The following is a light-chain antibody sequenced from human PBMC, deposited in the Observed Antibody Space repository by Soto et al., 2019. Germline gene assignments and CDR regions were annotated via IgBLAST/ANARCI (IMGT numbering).Light chain of an antibody. CDR1: SSDVGYYNH. CDR3: SSYTSSSTLV. Sequence: QSALTQPASVSGSPGQSITISCTGTSSDVGYYNHVSWYQQHPGKDPKLMIYEVTKRPSGVSNRFSGSKSGNTASLTISGLQAEDEADYYCSSYTSSSTLVFGGGTKLTVL. V-gene: IGLV2-14*01. J-gene: IGLJ2*01. CDR2: EVT.